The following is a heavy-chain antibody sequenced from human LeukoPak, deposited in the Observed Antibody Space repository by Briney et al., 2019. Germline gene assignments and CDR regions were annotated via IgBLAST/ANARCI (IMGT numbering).Heavy chain of an antibody. D-gene: IGHD3-9*01. CDR3: ARYYDTFWPNLYYYMDV. J-gene: IGHJ6*03. Sequence: SETLSLTCTVSGGSISSYYWSWIRQPPGKGLEWIGYIYYSGSTNYNPSLKSRVTISVDTSKNQFSLKLSSVTAADTAVYDCARYYDTFWPNLYYYMDVWGKGTTVTVSS. V-gene: IGHV4-59*01. CDR2: IYYSGST. CDR1: GGSISSYY.